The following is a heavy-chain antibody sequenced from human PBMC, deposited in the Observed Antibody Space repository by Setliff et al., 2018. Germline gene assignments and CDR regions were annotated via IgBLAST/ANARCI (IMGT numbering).Heavy chain of an antibody. CDR3: AREQWLDPPGYYYIDV. D-gene: IGHD6-19*01. CDR1: GGSISSYY. CDR2: IYIGGSA. J-gene: IGHJ6*03. V-gene: IGHV4-4*07. Sequence: TLSLTCTVPGGSISSYYWSWIRQPAGKGLEWIGHIYIGGSANYNPSLKSRVTMSIDTSKNQLSLKLNSVTAADMAVYYCAREQWLDPPGYYYIDVWAKGTTVTVSS.